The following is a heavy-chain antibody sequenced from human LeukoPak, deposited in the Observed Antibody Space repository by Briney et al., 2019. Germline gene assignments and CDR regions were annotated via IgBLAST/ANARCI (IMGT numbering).Heavy chain of an antibody. Sequence: SETLSLTCTVSGGSISSYYWSWIRQPPGKGLEWIGYIYYNGSTNYNPSLKSRVTISVDTSKNQFSLKLSSVTAADTAVYYCARHPGDYYDSRRVAFDIWGQGTMVTVSS. CDR1: GGSISSYY. V-gene: IGHV4-59*08. J-gene: IGHJ3*02. CDR2: IYYNGST. D-gene: IGHD3-22*01. CDR3: ARHPGDYYDSRRVAFDI.